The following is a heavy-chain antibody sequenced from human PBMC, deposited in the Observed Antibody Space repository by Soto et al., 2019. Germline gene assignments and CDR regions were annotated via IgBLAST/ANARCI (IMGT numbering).Heavy chain of an antibody. J-gene: IGHJ6*02. CDR3: ARDRGNMVAIFHHYYGMDV. D-gene: IGHD3-3*02. CDR1: GYTFTGQY. V-gene: IGHV1-2*02. Sequence: ASVKVSCKASGYTFTGQYMHWVRQAPGQGLEWMGWINPDSGDTKYAQKFQGRVTMTRDTSISTVYMELSRLKSDDTAVYYCARDRGNMVAIFHHYYGMDVWDQGTTVTVSS. CDR2: INPDSGDT.